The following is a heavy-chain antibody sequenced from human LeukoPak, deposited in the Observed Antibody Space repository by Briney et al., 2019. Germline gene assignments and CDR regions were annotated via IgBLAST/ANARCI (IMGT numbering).Heavy chain of an antibody. CDR1: GYTFTSYY. D-gene: IGHD3-3*01. J-gene: IGHJ4*02. CDR2: INPSGGST. CDR3: ARAPLDDFWSGYYFDY. Sequence: GASVKVSCKASGYTFTSYYMHWVRQAPGQGLEWMGIINPSGGSTSYAQKFQGRVTMTRDTSTSTVYMELSSLRSEDTAVYYCARAPLDDFWSGYYFDYWGQGTLVTVSS. V-gene: IGHV1-46*01.